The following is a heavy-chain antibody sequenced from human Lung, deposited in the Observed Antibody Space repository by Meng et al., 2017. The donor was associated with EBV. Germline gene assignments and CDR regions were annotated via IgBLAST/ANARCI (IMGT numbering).Heavy chain of an antibody. D-gene: IGHD3-22*01. V-gene: IGHV2-5*02. Sequence: QTPLKEAGPMLVKPTQTLTLTCTFSGFSLSTSGVGVGWIRQPPGKALEWLALIYLDDDKRYSPSLKSRLTITKDTSKNQVVLTMTNMDPVDTATYYCAHSTQSSGQRLSFDYWGQGTLVTVSS. CDR2: IYLDDDK. CDR1: GFSLSTSGVG. CDR3: AHSTQSSGQRLSFDY. J-gene: IGHJ4*02.